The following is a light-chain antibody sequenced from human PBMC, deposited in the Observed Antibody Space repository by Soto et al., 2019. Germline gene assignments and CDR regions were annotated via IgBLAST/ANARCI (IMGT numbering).Light chain of an antibody. V-gene: IGKV3-20*01. CDR3: QQYNNWPLT. CDR1: QSVSSSF. CDR2: GAS. Sequence: EIVLTQSPGTLSLPPGERATLSCRASQSVSSSFLAWYQQKPDQAPRLLIYGASSRATGIPDRFSGSGSGTEFTLTISSLQSEDFAVYYCQQYNNWPLTFGGGTKVDI. J-gene: IGKJ4*01.